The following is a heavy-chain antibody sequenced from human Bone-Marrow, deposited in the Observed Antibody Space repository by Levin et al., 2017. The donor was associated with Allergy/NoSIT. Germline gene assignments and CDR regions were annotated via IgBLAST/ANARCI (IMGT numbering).Heavy chain of an antibody. V-gene: IGHV3-74*01. CDR2: INSDGSST. Sequence: GALRLSCAASGFTFSNYWMHWVRQAPGKGLVWVSRINSDGSSTSYADSVKGRFTISRDNAKNTLYLQMNSLRAEDTAVYYCATPIDSYYYDHSCYLGYWGLGTLVTVSS. CDR3: ATPIDSYYYDHSCYLGY. J-gene: IGHJ4*02. D-gene: IGHD3-22*01. CDR1: GFTFSNYW.